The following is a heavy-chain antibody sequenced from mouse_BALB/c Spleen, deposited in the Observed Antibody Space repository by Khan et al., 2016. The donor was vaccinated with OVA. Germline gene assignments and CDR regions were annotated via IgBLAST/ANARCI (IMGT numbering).Heavy chain of an antibody. CDR3: ARVSGSLYWFFDV. J-gene: IGHJ1*03. CDR1: GISITSGNYR. Sequence: VQLQESGPGLVKPSQTVSLTCTVTGISITSGNYRWSWIRQFPGNKLEWIGNIYYSGTVTYNPSLTRRTTITRDTAKNQYLLEMNSLTAEDTATYYCARVSGSLYWFFDVWGTGTTVTVSS. D-gene: IGHD1-1*01. V-gene: IGHV3-5*02. CDR2: IYYSGTV.